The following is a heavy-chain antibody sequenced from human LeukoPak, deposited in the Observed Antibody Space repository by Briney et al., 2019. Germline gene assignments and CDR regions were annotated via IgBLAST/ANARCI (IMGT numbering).Heavy chain of an antibody. D-gene: IGHD5-18*01. CDR2: IPYSGST. V-gene: IGHV4-59*08. CDR1: GASISDYY. J-gene: IGHJ6*02. CDR3: ARLSPQLFDGLDV. Sequence: SETLSLTCTVSGASISDYYWSWIRQPPGKGLEWIGYIPYSGSTNYNPSLKSRVTISVDTSKNQFPLKLTSVTAADTAVYYCARLSPQLFDGLDVWGQGTTVTVSS.